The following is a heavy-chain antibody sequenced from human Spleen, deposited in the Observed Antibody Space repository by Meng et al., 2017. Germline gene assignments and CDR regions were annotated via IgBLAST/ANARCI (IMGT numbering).Heavy chain of an antibody. CDR3: ARDQREEQWPDWYFDL. D-gene: IGHD6-19*01. CDR1: GGSIRSSH. J-gene: IGHJ2*01. Sequence: QRWAPGPGLVHPSEPLSLTCSVSGGSIRSSHWSWIRQPAGKGLEWIGRIYTSGSTNYNPSLKSRVTMSVDTSKNQFSLKLSSVTAADTAVYYCARDQREEQWPDWYFDLWGLGTLVTVSS. V-gene: IGHV4-4*07. CDR2: IYTSGST.